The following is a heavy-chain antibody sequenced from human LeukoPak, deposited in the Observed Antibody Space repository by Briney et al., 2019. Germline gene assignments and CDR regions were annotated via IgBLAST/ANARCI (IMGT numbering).Heavy chain of an antibody. Sequence: GRSLRLSCAASGFTFSNAWMSWVRQAPGKGLEWVGRIKSKTDGGTTDYAAPVKGRFTISRDDSKNTLYLQMNSLKTEDTAVYYCTTSRRTYYYDSSGYYLNGFDIWGQGTMVTVSS. CDR1: GFTFSNAW. CDR3: TTSRRTYYYDSSGYYLNGFDI. V-gene: IGHV3-15*01. D-gene: IGHD3-22*01. CDR2: IKSKTDGGTT. J-gene: IGHJ3*02.